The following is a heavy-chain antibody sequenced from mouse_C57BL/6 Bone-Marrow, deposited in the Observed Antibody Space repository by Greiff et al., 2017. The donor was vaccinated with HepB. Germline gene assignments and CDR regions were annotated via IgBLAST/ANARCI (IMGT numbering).Heavy chain of an antibody. V-gene: IGHV5-12*01. D-gene: IGHD1-1*01. Sequence: DVHLVESGGGLVQPGGSLKLSCAASGFTFSDYYMYWVRQTPEKRLEWVAYISNGGGSTYYPDTVKGRFTISRDNAKNTLYLQMSRLKSEDTAMYYCARKITTVVEGWYFDVWGTGTTVTVSS. CDR3: ARKITTVVEGWYFDV. J-gene: IGHJ1*03. CDR2: ISNGGGST. CDR1: GFTFSDYY.